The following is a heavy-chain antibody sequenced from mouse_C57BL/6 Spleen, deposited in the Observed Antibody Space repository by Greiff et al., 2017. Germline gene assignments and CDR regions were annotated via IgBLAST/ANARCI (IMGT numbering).Heavy chain of an antibody. CDR3: ANAPGYYAMDY. V-gene: IGHV1-80*01. CDR1: GYAFSSYW. J-gene: IGHJ4*01. CDR2: IYPGDGDT. Sequence: QVQLKQSGAELVKPGASVKISCKASGYAFSSYWMNWVKQRPGKGLEWIGQIYPGDGDTNYNGKFKGKATLTADKSSSTAYMQLSSLTSEDSAVYFCANAPGYYAMDYWGQGTSVTVSS.